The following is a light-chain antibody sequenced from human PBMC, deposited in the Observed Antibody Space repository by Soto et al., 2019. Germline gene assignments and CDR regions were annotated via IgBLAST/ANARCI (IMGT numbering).Light chain of an antibody. CDR2: EVS. CDR3: SSYTNSIAL. CDR1: SSDIGTYNY. J-gene: IGLJ2*01. V-gene: IGLV2-14*01. Sequence: QSALTQPASVSGSPGQSITISCTGTSSDIGTYNYVSWYQQHPDKAPKLMISEVSNRPSGVSNRFSGSKSGNTASLTISGLQAEDEADYYCSSYTNSIALFGGGTQLTVL.